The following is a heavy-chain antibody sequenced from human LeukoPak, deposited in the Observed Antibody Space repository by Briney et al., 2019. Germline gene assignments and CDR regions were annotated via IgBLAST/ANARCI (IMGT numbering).Heavy chain of an antibody. CDR3: AKFGYDILTGYQD. V-gene: IGHV3-30*02. J-gene: IGHJ4*02. CDR2: IRYDGSNK. CDR1: GFTFSSYG. Sequence: PGGSLRLSCAASGFTFSSYGMHWVRQAPGKGLEWVAFIRYDGSNKYYADSVKGRFTISRDNSKNTLYLHMNSLRAEDTAVYYCAKFGYDILTGYQDWGQGTLVTVSS. D-gene: IGHD3-9*01.